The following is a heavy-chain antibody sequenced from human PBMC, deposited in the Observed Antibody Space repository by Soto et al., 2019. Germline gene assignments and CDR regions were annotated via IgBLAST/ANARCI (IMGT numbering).Heavy chain of an antibody. V-gene: IGHV3-30*18. Sequence: GGSLRLSCAASGFTFSSYGMHWVRQAPGKGLEWVAVISYDGSNKYYADSVKGRFTISRDNSKNTLYLQMNSLRAEDTAVYYCAKNALGYCSGGSCYWRPYYFDYWGQGTLVTVSS. CDR1: GFTFSSYG. J-gene: IGHJ4*02. D-gene: IGHD2-15*01. CDR2: ISYDGSNK. CDR3: AKNALGYCSGGSCYWRPYYFDY.